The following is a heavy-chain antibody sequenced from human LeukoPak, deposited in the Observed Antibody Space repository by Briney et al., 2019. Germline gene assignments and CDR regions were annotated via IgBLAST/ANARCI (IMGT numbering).Heavy chain of an antibody. CDR3: ARAAPDYGGNSGGY. Sequence: SVKVSCKASRYIFTGYYMHWLRQAPGQGLEWMGRIIPTLGIANYAQKFQGRVTITADKSTSTAYMELSSLRSEDTAVYYCARAAPDYGGNSGGYWGQGTLVTVSS. CDR1: RYIFTGYY. J-gene: IGHJ4*02. CDR2: IIPTLGIA. D-gene: IGHD4-23*01. V-gene: IGHV1-69*04.